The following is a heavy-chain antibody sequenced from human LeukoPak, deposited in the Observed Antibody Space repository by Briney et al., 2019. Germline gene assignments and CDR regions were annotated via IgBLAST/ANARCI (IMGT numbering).Heavy chain of an antibody. CDR1: GYTFTGYY. J-gene: IGHJ6*03. Sequence: ASLKLSCKASGYTFTGYYMHWVRQAPGQGLEWMGWINPNSGGTNYAQKFQGRVTMTRDTSISTAYMELSRLRSDDTAVYYCARDPLVGYYYMDVWGKGTTVTVSS. CDR2: INPNSGGT. CDR3: ARDPLVGYYYMDV. V-gene: IGHV1-2*02.